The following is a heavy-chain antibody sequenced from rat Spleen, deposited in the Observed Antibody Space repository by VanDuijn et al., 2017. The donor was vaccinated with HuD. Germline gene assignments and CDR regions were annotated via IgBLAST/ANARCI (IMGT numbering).Heavy chain of an antibody. J-gene: IGHJ2*01. CDR1: GFTFSRNW. Sequence: EVQLVASGGGLVQPGSPLKLSCAASGFTFSRNWLNWIRQAPGKGLEWVASMTSTGGSTYYPDSVKGRFTISRDNAKSTLYLQMNSLRSEDTATYYCTRQGGTMMVVIRDYFDYWGQGVMVTVSS. CDR2: MTSTGGST. V-gene: IGHV5-31*01. CDR3: TRQGGTMMVVIRDYFDY. D-gene: IGHD1-12*02.